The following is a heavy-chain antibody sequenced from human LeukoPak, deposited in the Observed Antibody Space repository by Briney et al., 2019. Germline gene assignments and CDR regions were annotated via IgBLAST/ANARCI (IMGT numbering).Heavy chain of an antibody. CDR1: GYTFTSYD. D-gene: IGHD5-12*01. Sequence: ASVKVSCKASGYTFTSYDINWVRQATGQGLEWMGWMNPNSGNTGYAQKFQGRVTITRNTSISTAYMELSSLRSEDTAVYYCARGGANSGYEGPRIYYYYMDVWGKGTTVTVSS. V-gene: IGHV1-8*03. CDR2: MNPNSGNT. CDR3: ARGGANSGYEGPRIYYYYMDV. J-gene: IGHJ6*03.